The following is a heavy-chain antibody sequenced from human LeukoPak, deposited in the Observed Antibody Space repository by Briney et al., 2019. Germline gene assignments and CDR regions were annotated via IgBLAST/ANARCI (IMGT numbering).Heavy chain of an antibody. CDR2: IRSKTDGGTT. J-gene: IGHJ4*02. D-gene: IGHD3-22*01. V-gene: IGHV3-15*01. CDR1: GFTFSNAW. Sequence: GGSLRLSCAASGFTFSNAWMTWVRQAPGKGLEWVGRIRSKTDGGTTDYAAPVKGRFTISRDDSKDTLYLQMNSLRVEDTAVYYCARDDRDNSRGYPAPDYWGQGTLVTVSS. CDR3: ARDDRDNSRGYPAPDY.